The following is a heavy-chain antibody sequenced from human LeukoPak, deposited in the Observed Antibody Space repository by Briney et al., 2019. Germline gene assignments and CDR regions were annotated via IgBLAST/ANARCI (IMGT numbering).Heavy chain of an antibody. D-gene: IGHD2-15*01. CDR2: INSDGRST. V-gene: IGHV3-74*01. CDR3: ARSVAVVTATFGY. J-gene: IGHJ4*02. CDR1: GFTFSSYW. Sequence: PGGSLRLSCAASGFTFSSYWMHWVREAPGKGLVCVSRINSDGRSTSYADSAKGRFTISRDNAKETLYLQMNSLRAEETAGYYCARSVAVVTATFGYWGQGTLVTVSS.